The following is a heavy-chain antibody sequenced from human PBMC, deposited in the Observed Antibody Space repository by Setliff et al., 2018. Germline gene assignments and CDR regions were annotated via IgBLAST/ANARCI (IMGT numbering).Heavy chain of an antibody. V-gene: IGHV3-48*04. CDR3: ASGYLQTNHRIDY. D-gene: IGHD5-12*01. CDR2: ISSSSTPI. J-gene: IGHJ4*02. CDR1: GFTFSSYS. Sequence: GGSLRLSCAASGFTFSSYSMNWVRQAPGKGLEWISYISSSSTPIYYADSVKGRFTISRDNAKNSLYLQMNSLRAEDTAVYYCASGYLQTNHRIDYWGQGTLVTVSS.